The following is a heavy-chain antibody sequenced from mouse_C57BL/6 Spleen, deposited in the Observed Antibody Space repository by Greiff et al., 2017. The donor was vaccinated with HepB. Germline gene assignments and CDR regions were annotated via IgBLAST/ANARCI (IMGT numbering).Heavy chain of an antibody. Sequence: QVHVKQSGPELVKPGASVKISCKASGYAFSSSWMNWVKQRPGKGLEWIGRIYPGDGDTNYNGKFKGKAALTADKSSSTAYMQLSSLTSEDSAVYFCARYDGYYSYAMDYWGQGTSVTVSS. CDR3: ARYDGYYSYAMDY. D-gene: IGHD2-3*01. CDR1: GYAFSSSW. J-gene: IGHJ4*01. V-gene: IGHV1-82*01. CDR2: IYPGDGDT.